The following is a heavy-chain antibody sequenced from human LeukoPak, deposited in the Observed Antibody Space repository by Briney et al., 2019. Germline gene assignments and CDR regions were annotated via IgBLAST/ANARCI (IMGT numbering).Heavy chain of an antibody. V-gene: IGHV4-59*08. CDR3: ARRGGAGRSFDF. CDR2: IYYSGTT. J-gene: IGHJ4*02. CDR1: GGSISSYY. D-gene: IGHD3-10*01. Sequence: SETLSLTCTVSGGSISSYYWSWIRQPPGNGLEWIGYIYYSGTTNYNPSLKSRVTISVDTSKNQFSLKLSSITAADTAVYYCARRGGAGRSFDFWGQGTLVTVSS.